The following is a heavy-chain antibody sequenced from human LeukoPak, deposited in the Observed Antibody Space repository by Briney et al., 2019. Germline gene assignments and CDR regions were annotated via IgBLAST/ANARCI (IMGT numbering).Heavy chain of an antibody. D-gene: IGHD1-26*01. CDR3: VRGGPRETYWVYSDF. Sequence: SVTLPLTCTVSDYSLSSGHYWGWIRQPPGEGLQWIASMHHSGSTYTNPSLRSRVTMSVDTSKNQFFLNVNSMPAADTAVYYCVRGGPRETYWVYSDFWGQGTLVTVSS. J-gene: IGHJ4*02. CDR1: DYSLSSGHY. V-gene: IGHV4-38-2*02. CDR2: MHHSGST.